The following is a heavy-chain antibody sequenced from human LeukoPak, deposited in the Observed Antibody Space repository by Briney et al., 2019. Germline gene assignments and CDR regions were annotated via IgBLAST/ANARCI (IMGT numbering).Heavy chain of an antibody. CDR1: GYTFTGYY. Sequence: GASVKVSCKASGYTFTGYYMHRVRQAPGQGLEWTGRIIPNSGGTNYAQKFQDRVTTTRDTSTSTAYMELSRLRSGDTAVYYCARRSGSYYPDYWGQGTLVTVSS. V-gene: IGHV1-2*06. CDR2: IIPNSGGT. D-gene: IGHD1-26*01. J-gene: IGHJ4*02. CDR3: ARRSGSYYPDY.